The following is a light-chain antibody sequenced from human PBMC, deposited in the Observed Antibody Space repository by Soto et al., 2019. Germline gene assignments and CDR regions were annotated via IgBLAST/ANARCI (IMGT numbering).Light chain of an antibody. CDR2: KAS. CDR1: QSISNL. Sequence: DIQMTQSPSTLSASVGDRVTITCRASQSISNLLSWYQQRPGKAPYLLIYKASNLESGVPSRFSGSGSGTEFTLTINSLQPDDFATYYCQQYNSPLTFGGGTKVEIK. V-gene: IGKV1-5*03. J-gene: IGKJ4*01. CDR3: QQYNSPLT.